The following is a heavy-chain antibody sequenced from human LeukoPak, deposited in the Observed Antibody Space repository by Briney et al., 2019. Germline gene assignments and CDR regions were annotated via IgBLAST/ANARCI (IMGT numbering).Heavy chain of an antibody. D-gene: IGHD2-2*01. CDR1: GFTFSSYA. CDR3: AKDRVPAASYYYYYYMDV. CDR2: ISGSGGST. J-gene: IGHJ6*03. V-gene: IGHV3-23*01. Sequence: GGSLRLSCAASGFTFSSYAMSWVRQAPGKGLEWVSAISGSGGSTYYADSVKGRFTISRDNSKNTLYLQMNSLRAEDTAVYYCAKDRVPAASYYYYYYMDVWGKGTTVTVSS.